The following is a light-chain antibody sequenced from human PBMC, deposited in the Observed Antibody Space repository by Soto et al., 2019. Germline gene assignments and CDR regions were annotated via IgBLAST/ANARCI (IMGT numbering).Light chain of an antibody. V-gene: IGLV2-8*01. CDR1: SSDVGGYNY. J-gene: IGLJ1*01. Sequence: QSVLTQPPSASGSPGQSVAISCTGTSSDVGGYNYVSWYQQHPGKAPKLMIYEVNKRPSGVPDRFSGSKSGNTASLTVSGLQAEDEPDYYCSSYAGSSNVFGTGTKLTVL. CDR3: SSYAGSSNV. CDR2: EVN.